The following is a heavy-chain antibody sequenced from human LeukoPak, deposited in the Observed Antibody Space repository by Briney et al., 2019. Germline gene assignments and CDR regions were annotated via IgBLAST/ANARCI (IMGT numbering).Heavy chain of an antibody. CDR3: AMTFDSSTPDAGYFDY. Sequence: ASVKVSCTASGYTFTGYYMHWVRQAPGQGLEWMGWINPNSGGTNYAQKFQGRVTMTRDTSISTAYMELSRLRSDDTAVYYCAMTFDSSTPDAGYFDYWGQGTLVTVSS. CDR1: GYTFTGYY. CDR2: INPNSGGT. D-gene: IGHD3-22*01. J-gene: IGHJ4*02. V-gene: IGHV1-2*02.